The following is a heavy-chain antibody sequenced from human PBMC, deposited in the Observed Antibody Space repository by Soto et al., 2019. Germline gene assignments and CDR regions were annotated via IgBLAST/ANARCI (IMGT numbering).Heavy chain of an antibody. Sequence: EVQLVESGGGLVKPGGSLRLSCAASGFTFSSYSMNWVRQAPGKGLEWVSSISSSSSYIYYADSVKGRFTISRDNAKNSLYLQMNSLRAEDTAVYYCARSSGDYFDWEYYFDYWGQGTLVTVSS. CDR2: ISSSSSYI. J-gene: IGHJ4*02. CDR3: ARSSGDYFDWEYYFDY. CDR1: GFTFSSYS. V-gene: IGHV3-21*01. D-gene: IGHD3-9*01.